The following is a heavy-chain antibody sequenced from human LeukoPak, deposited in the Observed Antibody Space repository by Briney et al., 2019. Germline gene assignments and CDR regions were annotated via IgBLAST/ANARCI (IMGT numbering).Heavy chain of an antibody. V-gene: IGHV3-30*18. J-gene: IGHJ4*02. CDR2: ISYGGVNK. D-gene: IGHD3-10*01. Sequence: GGSLRLSCAASGFTFSNYGMHGGRQAPGKGLEWVAVISYGGVNKYYADSVEGRFTISRDDSKNTLYLQMDSLSADDAAVYYCAKDRALYCSGSDNYYDLWGQGTLVTVSS. CDR1: GFTFSNYG. CDR3: AKDRALYCSGSDNYYDL.